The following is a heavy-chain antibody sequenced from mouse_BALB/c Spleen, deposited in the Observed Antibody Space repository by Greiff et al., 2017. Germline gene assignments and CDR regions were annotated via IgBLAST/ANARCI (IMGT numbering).Heavy chain of an antibody. Sequence: VKLMESGAELARPGASVKLSCKASGYTFTSYWMQWVKQRPGQGLEWIGAIYPGDGDTRYTQKFKGKATLTADKSSSTAYMQLSSLASEDSAVYYCARTTVVAIWYFDVWGAGTTVTVSS. CDR3: ARTTVVAIWYFDV. D-gene: IGHD1-1*01. V-gene: IGHV1-87*01. CDR2: IYPGDGDT. CDR1: GYTFTSYW. J-gene: IGHJ1*01.